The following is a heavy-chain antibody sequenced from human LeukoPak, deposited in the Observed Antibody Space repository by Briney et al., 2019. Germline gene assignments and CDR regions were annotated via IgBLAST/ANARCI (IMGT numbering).Heavy chain of an antibody. CDR3: ARDLDSSPSGYFQH. J-gene: IGHJ1*01. Sequence: GGSLRLSCAASGFTFSSYSMNWVRQAPGKGLEWVSYISSSSTIYYADSVKGRFTISRDNAKNSLYLQMNSLRAEDTAVYYCARDLDSSPSGYFQHWGQGTLVTVSS. CDR1: GFTFSSYS. V-gene: IGHV3-48*01. D-gene: IGHD6-6*01. CDR2: ISSSSTI.